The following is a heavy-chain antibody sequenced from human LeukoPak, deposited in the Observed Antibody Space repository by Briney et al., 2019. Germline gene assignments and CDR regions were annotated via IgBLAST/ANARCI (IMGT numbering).Heavy chain of an antibody. D-gene: IGHD6-13*01. V-gene: IGHV1-69*13. CDR1: GGTFSSYA. CDR3: ASETSPSWYPSI. J-gene: IGHJ3*02. Sequence: SVKVSCKASGGTFSSYAISWVRQAPGQGLEWMGGIIPIFGTANYAQKFQGRVTITADESTSTAYMELSSLRSEDTAVYYCASETSPSWYPSIWGQGTMVTVSS. CDR2: IIPIFGTA.